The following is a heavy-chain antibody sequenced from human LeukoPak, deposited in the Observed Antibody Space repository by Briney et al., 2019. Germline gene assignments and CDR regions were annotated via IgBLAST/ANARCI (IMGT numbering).Heavy chain of an antibody. V-gene: IGHV1-2*02. CDR2: INPNSGGT. Sequence: ASVKVSCKASGYTFTGYYMHWVRQAPGQGLEWMRWINPNSGGTNYAQKFQGRVTMTRDTSISTAYMELSRLRSDDTAVYYCARDRTRYSSGWYRPWGQGTLVTVSS. CDR3: ARDRTRYSSGWYRP. D-gene: IGHD6-19*01. J-gene: IGHJ5*02. CDR1: GYTFTGYY.